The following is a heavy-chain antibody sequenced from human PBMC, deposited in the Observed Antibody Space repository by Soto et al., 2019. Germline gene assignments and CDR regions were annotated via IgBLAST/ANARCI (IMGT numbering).Heavy chain of an antibody. CDR1: AYSFSDKG. Sequence: QVQLVQSGAEVKRPGASVKISCEASAYSFSDKGVHWVRQAPGQSLEWMGWTNVRNGNPKYSQKFQGRVTINTDTSATIAYMELSSLRFEDTAVSYCGAGPFLDYWGQGTLVTVSS. J-gene: IGHJ4*02. CDR3: GAGPFLDY. CDR2: TNVRNGNP. V-gene: IGHV1-3*01.